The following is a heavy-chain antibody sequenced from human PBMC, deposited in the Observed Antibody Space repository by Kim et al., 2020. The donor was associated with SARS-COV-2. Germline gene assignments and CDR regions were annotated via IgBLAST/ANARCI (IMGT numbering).Heavy chain of an antibody. Sequence: SETLSLTCTVYGGSISGYYWSWIRQPPGKGLEWIGYIYYSGSTNYNPALKSRVTISVDTSKNQFSLKLSSVTAADTAVYYCARIVAGAPSFFYYG. CDR2: IYYSGST. CDR3: ARIVAGAPSFFYYG. V-gene: IGHV4-59*08. CDR1: GGSISGYY. D-gene: IGHD5-12*01. J-gene: IGHJ6*01.